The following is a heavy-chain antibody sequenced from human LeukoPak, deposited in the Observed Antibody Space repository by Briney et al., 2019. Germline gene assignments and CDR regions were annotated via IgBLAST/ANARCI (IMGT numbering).Heavy chain of an antibody. Sequence: PSETLSLTCAVYGGSFSGYYWSWIRQPPGKGLEWIGEINHSGSTNYNPSLKSRVTISIDTSKNQFSLRLNSVTAADTAVYYCARGMPYYFDYWGQGTLVTVSP. V-gene: IGHV4-34*01. J-gene: IGHJ4*02. D-gene: IGHD2-2*01. CDR3: ARGMPYYFDY. CDR1: GGSFSGYY. CDR2: INHSGST.